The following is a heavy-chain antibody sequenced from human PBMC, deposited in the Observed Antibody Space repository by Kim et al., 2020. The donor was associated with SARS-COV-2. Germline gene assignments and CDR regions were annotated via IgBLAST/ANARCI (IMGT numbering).Heavy chain of an antibody. CDR1: GFTFSSYA. CDR2: ISSNGGST. CDR3: ARGGSGYDSSLDY. Sequence: GGSLRLSCAASGFTFSSYAMHWVRQAPGKGLEYVSAISSNGGSTYYANSVKGRFTISRDNSKNTLYLQMGSLRAEDMAVYYCARGGSGYDSSLDYWGQGTLVTVSS. J-gene: IGHJ4*02. D-gene: IGHD5-12*01. V-gene: IGHV3-64*01.